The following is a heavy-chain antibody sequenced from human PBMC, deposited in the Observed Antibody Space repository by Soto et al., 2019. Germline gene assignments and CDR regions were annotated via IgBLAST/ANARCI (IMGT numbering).Heavy chain of an antibody. J-gene: IGHJ4*02. Sequence: EVQLLESGGGLVQPGGSLRLSCAASGFTFNSYAMSWVRQAPGKVLEWVSSIISGGGDKTYCADSVKGRFTISRDNSKNTLYLQMNSLRAEDTAVYYCAKDQEYQRLWGFLDYWGQGTLVSVSS. CDR1: GFTFNSYA. D-gene: IGHD2-2*01. V-gene: IGHV3-23*01. CDR2: ISGGGDKT. CDR3: AKDQEYQRLWGFLDY.